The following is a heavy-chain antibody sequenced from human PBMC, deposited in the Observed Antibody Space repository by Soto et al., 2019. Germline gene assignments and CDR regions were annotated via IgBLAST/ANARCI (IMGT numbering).Heavy chain of an antibody. V-gene: IGHV3-23*01. CDR2: ISGSGSST. J-gene: IGHJ6*03. CDR3: AESPKYCSGGSCYYHYYMDV. Sequence: GVSLRLSCAASGFLFTSYAMSWVRQAPGKGLEWVSSISGSGSSTHYADPVKGRFTISRDNSKDTLYLQMNSLRADDTAVYYCAESPKYCSGGSCYYHYYMDVWGKGTTVTVSS. D-gene: IGHD2-15*01. CDR1: GFLFTSYA.